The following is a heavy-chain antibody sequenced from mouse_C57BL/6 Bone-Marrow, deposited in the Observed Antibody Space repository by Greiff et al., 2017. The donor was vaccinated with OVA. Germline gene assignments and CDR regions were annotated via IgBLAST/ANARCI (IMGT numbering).Heavy chain of an antibody. CDR2: IYPGDGDT. D-gene: IGHD2-4*01. CDR3: ARERGLRGDY. CDR1: GYAFSSSW. V-gene: IGHV1-82*01. Sequence: LVESGPELVKPGASVKISCKASGYAFSSSWMNWVKQRPGKGLEWIGRIYPGDGDTNYNGKFKGKATLTADKSSSTAYMQLSSLTSEDSAVYFCARERGLRGDYWGQGTTLTVSS. J-gene: IGHJ2*01.